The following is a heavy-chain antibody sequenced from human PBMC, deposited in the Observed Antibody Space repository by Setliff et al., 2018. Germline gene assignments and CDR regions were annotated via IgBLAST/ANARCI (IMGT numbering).Heavy chain of an antibody. CDR1: GFTFDKHG. D-gene: IGHD6-13*01. CDR2: INWDGRTK. CDR3: ARDLRYSTRVYYYYYGMDV. V-gene: IGHV3-20*04. J-gene: IGHJ6*02. Sequence: GGSLRLSCAASGFTFDKHGMNWVRQAPGKGLEWVSTINWDGRTKGYADSVKGRFTISRDNAKHSLYLQMNSLRAEDTAVYYCARDLRYSTRVYYYYYGMDVWGQGTTVTVSS.